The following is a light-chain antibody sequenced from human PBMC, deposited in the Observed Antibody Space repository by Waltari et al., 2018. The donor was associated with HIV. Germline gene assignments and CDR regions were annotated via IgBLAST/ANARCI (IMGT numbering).Light chain of an antibody. CDR3: AAWDDSLSVVV. V-gene: IGLV1-47*01. J-gene: IGLJ2*01. CDR2: RSI. CDR1: SSNIERNY. Sequence: QSVLTQPPSASGTPGQRVTISCSGSSSNIERNYVYWYQQLPGTAPKLLIHRSIQRPSGVPDRFSGSKSGTSASLAISGLRSEDEADYYCAAWDDSLSVVVFGGGTKLTVL.